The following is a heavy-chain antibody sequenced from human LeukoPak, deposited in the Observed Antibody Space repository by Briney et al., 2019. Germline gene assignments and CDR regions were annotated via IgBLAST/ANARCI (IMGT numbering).Heavy chain of an antibody. CDR1: GFTFSSYT. CDR2: IGTSSTTI. CDR3: ARDRVYSYGDRYGSFDY. D-gene: IGHD5-18*01. V-gene: IGHV3-48*01. J-gene: IGHJ4*02. Sequence: KTGGSLRLSCAASGFTFSSYTMNWVRQPPGKGLEWVSNIGTSSTTIYYADSVKGRFTISRDNAKNSLYLQMNSLRADDTAVYYCARDRVYSYGDRYGSFDYWGQGTLVTVSS.